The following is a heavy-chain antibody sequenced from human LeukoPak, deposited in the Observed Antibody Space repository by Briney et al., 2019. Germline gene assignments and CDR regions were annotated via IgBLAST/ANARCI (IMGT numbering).Heavy chain of an antibody. Sequence: SETLSLTCTVSGGSISSYYWSWIRQPPGKGLEWIGYIYYSGSTNYNPSLKSRLTISVDTSKNQFSLKLSSVTAADTAIYYCARYGGTYLTADCWGQGTLVTVSS. J-gene: IGHJ4*02. CDR2: IYYSGST. V-gene: IGHV4-59*08. D-gene: IGHD1-26*01. CDR1: GGSISSYY. CDR3: ARYGGTYLTADC.